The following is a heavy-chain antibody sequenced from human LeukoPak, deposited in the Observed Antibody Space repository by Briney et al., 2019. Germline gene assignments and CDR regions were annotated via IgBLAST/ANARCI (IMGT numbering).Heavy chain of an antibody. CDR1: GFTFSSYS. CDR3: ASTKSGGWYFDL. D-gene: IGHD2-8*01. CDR2: IRSRSSYI. Sequence: PGGSLRLSCAASGFTFSSYSMNWVRQAPGKGLEWVSSIRSRSSYIYYADSVKGRFTISRDNARDSLYLQMNSLRAEDTAAYYCASTKSGGWYFDLWGRGTLVTVSS. V-gene: IGHV3-21*01. J-gene: IGHJ2*01.